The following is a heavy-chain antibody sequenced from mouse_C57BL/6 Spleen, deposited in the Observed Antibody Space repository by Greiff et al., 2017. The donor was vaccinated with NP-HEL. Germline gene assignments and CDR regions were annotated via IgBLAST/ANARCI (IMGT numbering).Heavy chain of an antibody. J-gene: IGHJ1*03. CDR2: IYPGDGDT. CDR1: GYAFSSSW. D-gene: IGHD1-1*01. CDR3: AREVNWITTPDV. V-gene: IGHV1-82*01. Sequence: QVQLQQSGPELVKPGASVKISCKASGYAFSSSWMNWVKQRPGKGLEWIGRIYPGDGDTNYNGKFKGKATLTADKSSSTAYMQLSSLTSEDSAVYFCAREVNWITTPDVGVTGTTVTVSS.